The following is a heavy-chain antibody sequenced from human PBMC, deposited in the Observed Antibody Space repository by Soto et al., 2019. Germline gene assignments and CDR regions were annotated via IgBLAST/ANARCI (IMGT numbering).Heavy chain of an antibody. CDR3: PSGEGSVWYGGFSEIDY. D-gene: IGHD6-19*01. J-gene: IGHJ4*01. CDR1: GYTLTELS. CDR2: FDHEDGET. Sequence: GASVKVSCKVSGYTLTELSIHWVRQAPGKGLEWMGGFDHEDGETIYAQKFQGRVTMTEDTSTDTAYMELSSLRSEDTAVYYCPSGEGSVWYGGFSEIDYWGHGTLFTVSS. V-gene: IGHV1-24*01.